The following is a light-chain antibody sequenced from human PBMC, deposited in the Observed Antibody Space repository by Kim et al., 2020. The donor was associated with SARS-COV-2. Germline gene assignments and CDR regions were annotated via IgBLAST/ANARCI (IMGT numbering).Light chain of an antibody. CDR1: QGISSD. V-gene: IGKV1-8*01. Sequence: SASTGYRVTITCRASQGISSDLAWDQQKPGKAPKLLIYAASTLQSGVPSRFSGSGSGTDFTLTISCLQSEDFATYYCQQYYSYPYTFGQGTKLEI. CDR2: AAS. J-gene: IGKJ2*01. CDR3: QQYYSYPYT.